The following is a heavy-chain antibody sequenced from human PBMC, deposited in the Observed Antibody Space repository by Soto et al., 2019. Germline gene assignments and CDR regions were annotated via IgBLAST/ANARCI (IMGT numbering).Heavy chain of an antibody. J-gene: IGHJ6*02. V-gene: IGHV4-30-2*01. D-gene: IGHD2-2*01. Sequence: QLQLQESGSGLVKPSQTLSLTCAVSGGSISSGGYSWSWIRQPPGKGLEWIGYIYHSGSTYYNPSLKSRVTISVDRSKNQFSLKLSSVTAADTAVYYCAVGYYQLLSGNGMDVWGQGTTVTVSS. CDR1: GGSISSGGYS. CDR3: AVGYYQLLSGNGMDV. CDR2: IYHSGST.